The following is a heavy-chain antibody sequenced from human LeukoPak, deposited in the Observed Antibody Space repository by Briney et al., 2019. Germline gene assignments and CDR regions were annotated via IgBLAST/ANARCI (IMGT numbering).Heavy chain of an antibody. V-gene: IGHV1-8*01. D-gene: IGHD3-22*01. J-gene: IGHJ3*02. Sequence: ASVKVSCKASGYTFIDYNINWVRQAPGRGLEYVGYVSPHNGDTGYAQTFQGRVTVTRDMSINTAYMELSSLRSEDTAVYYCLRHYYEYVAFDMWGQGTMVIVSS. CDR2: VSPHNGDT. CDR3: LRHYYEYVAFDM. CDR1: GYTFIDYN.